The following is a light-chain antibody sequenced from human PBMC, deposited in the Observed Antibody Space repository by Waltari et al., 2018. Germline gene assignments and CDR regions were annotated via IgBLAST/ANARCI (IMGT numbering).Light chain of an antibody. CDR1: QSVSSSY. J-gene: IGKJ4*01. V-gene: IGKV3-20*01. Sequence: EIVLTQSPGTLSLSPGERATLSCRASQSVSSSYLAWYQQKPGQAPRLLIYGASGRATGIPDRCSGSGSGTDFTRTISRLEPEDFAVYYCQQYGSSPRLTFGGGTKVEIK. CDR3: QQYGSSPRLT. CDR2: GAS.